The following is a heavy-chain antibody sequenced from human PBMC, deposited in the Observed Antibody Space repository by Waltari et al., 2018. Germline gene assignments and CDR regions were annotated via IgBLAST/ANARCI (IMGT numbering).Heavy chain of an antibody. Sequence: QVQLVQSGAEVRKPGSSVKVSCKASAGTFSSYAISGVRKAPGQGLECMGGIIPSFGTANYAQKFQGRVTITTDESTSTAYMELSSLRSEDTAVYYCARSSGYDLGGVDYWGQGTLVTVSS. CDR1: AGTFSSYA. D-gene: IGHD5-12*01. J-gene: IGHJ4*02. CDR2: IIPSFGTA. V-gene: IGHV1-69*05. CDR3: ARSSGYDLGGVDY.